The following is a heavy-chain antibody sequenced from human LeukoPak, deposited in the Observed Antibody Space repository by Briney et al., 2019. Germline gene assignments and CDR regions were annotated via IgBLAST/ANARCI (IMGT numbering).Heavy chain of an antibody. Sequence: GGSLRLSCAASGFTFSTYSMNWVRQAPGKGLEWVSSISSSSSYIYYPDSVKGRFTISRDNAKNSLYLQLNSLRAEDTAVYYRARSTSYSAAAGTPENAFDIWGQGTMVTVSS. D-gene: IGHD6-13*01. J-gene: IGHJ3*02. CDR2: ISSSSSYI. V-gene: IGHV3-21*01. CDR1: GFTFSTYS. CDR3: ARSTSYSAAAGTPENAFDI.